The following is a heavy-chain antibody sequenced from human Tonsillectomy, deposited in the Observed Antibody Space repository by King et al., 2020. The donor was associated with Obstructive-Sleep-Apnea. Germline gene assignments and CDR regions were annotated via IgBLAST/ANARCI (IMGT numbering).Heavy chain of an antibody. D-gene: IGHD6-19*01. CDR1: GYTFTGYY. V-gene: IGHV1-2*02. J-gene: IGHJ5*02. Sequence: QLVQSGAEVKKPGASVKVSCKASGYTFTGYYMHWVRQAPGQGPEWMGWININSGGTNYAQKFQGRVTVTRDTTSNTAYMGLSGLSSDDTAVYYCARGGAVASTFWPNWFDPWGQGTPVTVSS. CDR2: ININSGGT. CDR3: ARGGAVASTFWPNWFDP.